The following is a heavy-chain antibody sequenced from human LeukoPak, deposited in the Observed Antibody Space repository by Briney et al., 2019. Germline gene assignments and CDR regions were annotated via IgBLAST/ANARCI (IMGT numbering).Heavy chain of an antibody. Sequence: SQTLSLTCTVSGGSISSGGYYWSWIRQHPGKGLEWIGYIYYSGSTYYNPSLKSRVTISVDTSKNQFSLKLSSVTAADTAVYYCARGIKPSLGEAPAYWGQGTLVTVSS. D-gene: IGHD3-10*01. CDR2: IYYSGST. CDR3: ARGIKPSLGEAPAY. CDR1: GGSISSGGYY. V-gene: IGHV4-31*03. J-gene: IGHJ4*02.